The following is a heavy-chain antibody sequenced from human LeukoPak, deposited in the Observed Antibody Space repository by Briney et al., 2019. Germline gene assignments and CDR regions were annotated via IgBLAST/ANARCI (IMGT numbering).Heavy chain of an antibody. CDR1: GFTFSSYA. V-gene: IGHV3-23*01. CDR2: ISNSDSST. J-gene: IGHJ4*02. CDR3: AKATGTLGN. D-gene: IGHD1-1*01. Sequence: GGSLRLSCAASGFTFSSYAMSWVRQAPGKGLEWVSTISNSDSSTYYADSVKGRFTISRDNSKNTLYLQMNGLTAEDTAIYYCAKATGTLGNWGQGTLVTVSS.